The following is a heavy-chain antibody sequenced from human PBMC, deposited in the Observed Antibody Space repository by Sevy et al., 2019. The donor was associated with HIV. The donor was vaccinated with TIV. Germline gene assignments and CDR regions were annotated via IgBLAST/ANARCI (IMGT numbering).Heavy chain of an antibody. CDR3: AKRRVQSGLSGGGANCGWDV. D-gene: IGHD2-8*02. Sequence: GGSLRLSCAASGFSFSNYAMSWVRQAPGKGLEWVSTLIGGGSRTYYADSVTGRFTISRDNSRNTLYLQMNSLRAEDTAVYYSAKRRVQSGLSGGGANCGWDVCGQGTTVTVSS. CDR2: LIGGGSRT. J-gene: IGHJ6*02. CDR1: GFSFSNYA. V-gene: IGHV3-23*01.